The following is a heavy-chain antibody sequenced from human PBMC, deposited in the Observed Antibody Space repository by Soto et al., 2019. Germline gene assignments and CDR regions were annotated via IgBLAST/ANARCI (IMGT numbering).Heavy chain of an antibody. CDR3: ARDCRGGWKGLLWFGELLGCPDYYGMDV. CDR2: IIPIFGTA. D-gene: IGHD3-10*01. CDR1: GGTFSSYA. V-gene: IGHV1-69*01. Sequence: QVQLVQSGAEVKKPGSSVKVSCKASGGTFSSYAISWVRQSPGHGLEWLGGIIPIFGTANYAQKFQGRVTIPAAESTSTAYMEQSILRSEETAVYYCARDCRGGWKGLLWFGELLGCPDYYGMDVLVQGTTVTVSS. J-gene: IGHJ6*02.